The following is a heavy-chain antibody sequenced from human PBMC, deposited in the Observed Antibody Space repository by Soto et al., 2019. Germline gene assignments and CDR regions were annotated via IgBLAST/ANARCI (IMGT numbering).Heavy chain of an antibody. J-gene: IGHJ5*02. CDR2: INHSGST. D-gene: IGHD3-10*01. V-gene: IGHV4-34*01. CDR3: ARERLWFGETHHRNWFDP. Sequence: SETLSLTCAVYGGSFSGYYWSWIRQPPGKGLEWIGEINHSGSTNYNPSLKSRVTISVDTSKNQFSLKLSSVTAADTAVYYCARERLWFGETHHRNWFDPWGQGTLVTSPQ. CDR1: GGSFSGYY.